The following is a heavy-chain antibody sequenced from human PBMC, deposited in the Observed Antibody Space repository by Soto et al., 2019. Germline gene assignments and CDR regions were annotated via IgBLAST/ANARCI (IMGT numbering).Heavy chain of an antibody. D-gene: IGHD3-22*01. Sequence: QVQLVQSGAEVKKPGSSVKVSCKASGGTFSSYTISWVRQAPGQGLEWMGRIIPILGIANYAQKFQGRVTITADKSTSTAYMELSSLRSEDTAVYYCASTHPSYDSSVWWGQGTLVTVSS. CDR2: IIPILGIA. V-gene: IGHV1-69*02. J-gene: IGHJ4*02. CDR3: ASTHPSYDSSVW. CDR1: GGTFSSYT.